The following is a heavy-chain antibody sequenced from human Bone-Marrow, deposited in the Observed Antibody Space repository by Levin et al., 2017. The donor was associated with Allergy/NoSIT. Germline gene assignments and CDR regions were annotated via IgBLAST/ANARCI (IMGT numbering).Heavy chain of an antibody. CDR2: LSGSGDST. CDR3: AKEYYFDSSGSLFDY. Sequence: GESLKISCAGSGFAFSSYAMSWVRQAPGKGLEWVSSLSGSGDSTYYADSVKGRFTLSRENSKNTLYLQMVSLRVEDTAVYYCAKEYYFDSSGSLFDYWAQGTLVTVSS. D-gene: IGHD3-22*01. CDR1: GFAFSSYA. J-gene: IGHJ4*02. V-gene: IGHV3-23*01.